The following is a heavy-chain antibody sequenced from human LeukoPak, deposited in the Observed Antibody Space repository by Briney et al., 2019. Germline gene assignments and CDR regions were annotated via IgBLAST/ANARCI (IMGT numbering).Heavy chain of an antibody. CDR3: ARASSDLAYCGGDCSFDY. Sequence: ASVKVSCKASGYTFTSYDINWVRQAPGQGLEWMGWMNPNSGNTGYAQKFQGRVTITRNTSISTAYMELSSLRSEDTAVYYCARASSDLAYCGGDCSFDYWGQGTLVTVSS. J-gene: IGHJ4*02. D-gene: IGHD2-21*02. CDR1: GYTFTSYD. CDR2: MNPNSGNT. V-gene: IGHV1-8*03.